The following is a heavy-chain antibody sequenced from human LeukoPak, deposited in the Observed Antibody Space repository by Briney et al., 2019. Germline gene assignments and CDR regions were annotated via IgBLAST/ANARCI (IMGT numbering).Heavy chain of an antibody. CDR2: IYYSGST. V-gene: IGHV4-59*01. CDR3: ARDQYYYGMDV. J-gene: IGHJ6*02. Sequence: PSETLSLTCAVSGGSISSYYWSWIRQPPGKGLERIGYIYYSGSTNYNPSLKSRVTISVDTSKNQFSLKLSSVTAADTAVYYCARDQYYYGMDVWGQGTTVTVSS. CDR1: GGSISSYY.